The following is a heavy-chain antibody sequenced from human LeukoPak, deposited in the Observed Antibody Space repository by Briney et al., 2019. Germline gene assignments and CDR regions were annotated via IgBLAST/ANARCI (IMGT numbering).Heavy chain of an antibody. Sequence: SETLSLTCSVSGASISSSSYYWGWIRRPPGKGLEWIGTIYYSGSTYYSTSLKSRVTISVDTSKNQFSLKLSSVTAADTAVYYCARLETTGAGVAVAASFFFDYWGQGTLVTVSS. CDR1: GASISSSSYY. CDR2: IYYSGST. J-gene: IGHJ4*02. CDR3: ARLETTGAGVAVAASFFFDY. V-gene: IGHV4-39*01. D-gene: IGHD6-19*01.